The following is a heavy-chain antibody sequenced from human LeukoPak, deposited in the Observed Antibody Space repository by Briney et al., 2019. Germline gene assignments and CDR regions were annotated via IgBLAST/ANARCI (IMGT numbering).Heavy chain of an antibody. V-gene: IGHV3-23*01. CDR1: GFTFSTYA. Sequence: GGSLRLSCAASGFTFSTYAMSWVRQAPGMGLEWVSTISNNGGDTYYADSVKGRFTISRDNSKNTLYLQMNGLRAEDTAVYYCAKLGYYYGSGSYSISHYFDYWGQGTLVTVSS. D-gene: IGHD3-10*01. J-gene: IGHJ4*02. CDR2: ISNNGGDT. CDR3: AKLGYYYGSGSYSISHYFDY.